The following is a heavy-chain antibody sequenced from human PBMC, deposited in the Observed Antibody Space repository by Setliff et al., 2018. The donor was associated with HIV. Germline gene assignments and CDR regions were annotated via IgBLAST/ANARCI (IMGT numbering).Heavy chain of an antibody. D-gene: IGHD6-19*01. Sequence: SETLSLTCTVSGGSISNNSYYWGWVRQPPGKGLELIGNLFYNGNTHYNPSLKSRATISVDMSKNQFSLRLSSVTAADTAVYYCIIAYSSGWLAPMGFDSWGQGTLVTVSS. J-gene: IGHJ4*02. CDR2: LFYNGNT. V-gene: IGHV4-39*01. CDR3: IIAYSSGWLAPMGFDS. CDR1: GGSISNNSYY.